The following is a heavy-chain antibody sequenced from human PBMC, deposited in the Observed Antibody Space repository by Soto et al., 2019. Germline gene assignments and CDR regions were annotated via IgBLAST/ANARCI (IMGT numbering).Heavy chain of an antibody. Sequence: EVQLLESGGGLVQPGGSLRLSCAASGFTFSSYAMNWVRQAPGKGLEWVSVISGSGGSTYYADSVKGRFTISRDNYKSRLYLQMNSLRAEDTAVYYCASRSSGWYFDYWGQGTLVTVSS. CDR2: ISGSGGST. D-gene: IGHD6-19*01. J-gene: IGHJ4*02. V-gene: IGHV3-23*01. CDR1: GFTFSSYA. CDR3: ASRSSGWYFDY.